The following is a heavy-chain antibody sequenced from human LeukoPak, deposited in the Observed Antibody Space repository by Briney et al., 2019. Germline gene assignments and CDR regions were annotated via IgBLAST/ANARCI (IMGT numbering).Heavy chain of an antibody. CDR3: ASQRGDFCTNGVCYTWFDP. V-gene: IGHV1-69*13. CDR2: IIPIFGTA. J-gene: IGHJ5*02. D-gene: IGHD2-8*01. CDR1: GGTFSSYA. Sequence: VASVKVSCKASGGTFSSYAISWVRQAPGQGLEWMGGIIPIFGTANYAQKFQGRVTITADESTSTAYMELSSLRSEDTAVYYCASQRGDFCTNGVCYTWFDPWGQGTLVTVSS.